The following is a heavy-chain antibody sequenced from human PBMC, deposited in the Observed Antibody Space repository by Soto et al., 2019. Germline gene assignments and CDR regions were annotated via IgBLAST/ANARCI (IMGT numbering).Heavy chain of an antibody. CDR2: IYNSGTT. CDR1: GGSITRGGYY. CDR3: ARDPAP. Sequence: SETLSLTCTVSGGSITRGGYYWSWIRQHPGKGLEWIGYIYNSGTTYYNPSLKSRVTISVDTSKNQFSPKLTSVTAADTAVYYCARDPAPWGQGTLVNVSS. J-gene: IGHJ5*02. V-gene: IGHV4-31*03.